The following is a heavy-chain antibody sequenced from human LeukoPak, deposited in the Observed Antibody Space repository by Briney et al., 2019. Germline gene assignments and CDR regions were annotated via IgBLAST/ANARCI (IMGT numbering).Heavy chain of an antibody. Sequence: ASVKVSCKASGGTFSSYAISWVRQAPGQGLEWMGGIIPIFGTANYAQKFQGRVTITTDESTSTAYMELSSLRSEDTAVYYCARDHYDFWSGYLGYWGQGTLVTVSS. CDR3: ARDHYDFWSGYLGY. CDR2: IIPIFGTA. V-gene: IGHV1-69*05. CDR1: GGTFSSYA. J-gene: IGHJ4*02. D-gene: IGHD3-3*01.